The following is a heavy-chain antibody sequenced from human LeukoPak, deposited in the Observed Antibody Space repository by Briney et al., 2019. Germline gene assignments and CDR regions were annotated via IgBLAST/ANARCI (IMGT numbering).Heavy chain of an antibody. CDR3: ARDRFGEGSWFDP. Sequence: ASVKVSCKVSGYTLTELSMHWVRQAPGKGLEWMGGFDPEDGETIYAQKFQGRVTMTRDMSTSTVYMELSSLRSEDTAVYYCARDRFGEGSWFDPWGQGTLVTVSS. V-gene: IGHV1-24*01. D-gene: IGHD3-16*01. CDR1: GYTLTELS. J-gene: IGHJ5*02. CDR2: FDPEDGET.